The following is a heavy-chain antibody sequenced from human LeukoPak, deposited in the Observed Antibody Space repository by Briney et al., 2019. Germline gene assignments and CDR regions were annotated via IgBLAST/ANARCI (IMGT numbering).Heavy chain of an antibody. V-gene: IGHV1-2*04. D-gene: IGHD3-22*01. CDR3: ARDESIYDSSCYLLDY. Sequence: ASVKVSCKASGYTFTGYYMHWVRQAPGQGLEWMGWINPNSGGTNYAQKFQGWVTMTRDTSISTAYMELSRLRSDDTAVYYCARDESIYDSSCYLLDYWGQGTLVTVSS. J-gene: IGHJ4*02. CDR1: GYTFTGYY. CDR2: INPNSGGT.